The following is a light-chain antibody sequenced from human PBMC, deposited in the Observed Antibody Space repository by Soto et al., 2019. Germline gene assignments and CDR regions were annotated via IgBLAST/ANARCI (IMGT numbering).Light chain of an antibody. J-gene: IGKJ1*01. CDR2: WAS. CDR1: QSVLYTSNNKNF. CDR3: QQYYSLPWT. Sequence: DIVMTQSPQSLAVSLGERATINCKSRQSVLYTSNNKNFLAWYQQKPGQPPKLLFYWASTRESGVPDRFSGSVSGTDFTLTINSLQAEDVAVYYCQQYYSLPWTFCRGTKVDIK. V-gene: IGKV4-1*01.